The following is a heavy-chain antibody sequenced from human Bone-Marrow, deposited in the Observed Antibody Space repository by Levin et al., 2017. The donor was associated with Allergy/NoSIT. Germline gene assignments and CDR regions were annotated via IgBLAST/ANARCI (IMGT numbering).Heavy chain of an antibody. CDR1: GGSVNSSSYF. CDR3: GRDLIFDWLSRPTCFDY. V-gene: IGHV4-39*07. CDR2: LSYSGSS. J-gene: IGHJ4*02. D-gene: IGHD3-9*01. Sequence: NPSETLSLTCTVSGGSVNSSSYFWGWIRQPPGKGLEWIGSLSYSGSSYYNPSLESRVTISLDTSKNQFSLKLSSVTAADTAVYYCGRDLIFDWLSRPTCFDYWGQGTLVTVSS.